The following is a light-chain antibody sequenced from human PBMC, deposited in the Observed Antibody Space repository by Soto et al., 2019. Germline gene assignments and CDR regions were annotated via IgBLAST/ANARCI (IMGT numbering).Light chain of an antibody. CDR3: QQAYSFPIT. CDR2: DAS. J-gene: IGKJ5*01. CDR1: QSISSW. V-gene: IGKV1-5*01. Sequence: DIQMTQSPSTLSASVGDRVTITCRASQSISSWLAWYQQKPGKAPKLLIYDASSLESGVPARFSGSGSGTDFTLSINSLQPEDFATYYCQQAYSFPITFGQGTRLE.